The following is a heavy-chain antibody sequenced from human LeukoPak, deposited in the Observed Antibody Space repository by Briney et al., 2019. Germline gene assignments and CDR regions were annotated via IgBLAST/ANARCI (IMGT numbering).Heavy chain of an antibody. CDR3: ARGRSGSYFDY. CDR1: GGSISSGDYY. J-gene: IGHJ4*02. CDR2: IYYSGST. Sequence: SETLSLTCTVSGGSISSGDYYWSWIRQPPGKGLEWIGYIYYSGSTYYNLSLKSRVTISVDTSKNQFSLKLSSVTAADTAVYYCARGRSGSYFDYWGQGTLVTVSS. V-gene: IGHV4-30-4*01. D-gene: IGHD1-26*01.